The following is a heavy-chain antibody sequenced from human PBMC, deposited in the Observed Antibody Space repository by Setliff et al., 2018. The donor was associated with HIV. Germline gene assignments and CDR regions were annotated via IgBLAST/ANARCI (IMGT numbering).Heavy chain of an antibody. CDR1: AGSITSSTYY. J-gene: IGHJ6*03. D-gene: IGHD3-10*01. CDR2: IYYSGST. CDR3: ARVGASGVPSTMDYYYYMDV. Sequence: PSETLSLTCTVSAGSITSSTYYWGWIRQPPGKGLEWIGSIYYSGSTYYNPSLKSRVIISVDSSRNQFSLKLSSVTAADTAVYYCARVGASGVPSTMDYYYYMDVWGKGTTVTVSS. V-gene: IGHV4-39*01.